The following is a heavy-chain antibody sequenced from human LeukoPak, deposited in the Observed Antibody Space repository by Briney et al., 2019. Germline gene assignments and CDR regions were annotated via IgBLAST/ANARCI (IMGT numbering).Heavy chain of an antibody. D-gene: IGHD3-9*01. J-gene: IGHJ4*02. CDR1: GYAFTGYY. Sequence: GASVKVSCKAPGYAFTGYYMHWVRQAPGQGLEWMGWINPNSGGTNYAQKFQGRVTMTRDTSISTAYMELSRLRSDDTAVYYCARDHYDILTGYYNPFDYWGQGTLVTVSS. V-gene: IGHV1-2*02. CDR3: ARDHYDILTGYYNPFDY. CDR2: INPNSGGT.